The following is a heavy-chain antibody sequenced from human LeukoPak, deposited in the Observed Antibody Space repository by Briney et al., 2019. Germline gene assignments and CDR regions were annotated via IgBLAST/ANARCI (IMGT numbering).Heavy chain of an antibody. CDR2: IYHSGNT. CDR1: GYSISSGYY. V-gene: IGHV4-38-2*01. D-gene: IGHD6-13*01. CDR3: ARAAAIAVTGGAFDY. Sequence: PSETVSLTCAVSGYSISSGYYWGWIRQPPGQGLEWIANIYHSGNTYYNPSLKSRVTISADTSKNQFSLKLSSVTAADTAVYYCARAAAIAVTGGAFDYWGQGTLVTVSS. J-gene: IGHJ4*02.